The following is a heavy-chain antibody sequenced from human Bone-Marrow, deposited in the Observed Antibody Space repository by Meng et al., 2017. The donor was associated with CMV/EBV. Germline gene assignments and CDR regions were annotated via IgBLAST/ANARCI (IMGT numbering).Heavy chain of an antibody. CDR3: GGDFWGSPGGY. D-gene: IGHD3-16*01. CDR1: GDSVSSNNAA. V-gene: IGHV6-1*01. J-gene: IGHJ4*02. Sequence: SQTLSLTCAISGDSVSSNNAAWNWIRQSPSGGLEWLGRTYYRSQWHIEYAVSLRGRITINPDTSKNLFSLQLNSMTPEDTALYYCGGDFWGSPGGYWGQGTQVTVPQ. CDR2: TYYRSQWHI.